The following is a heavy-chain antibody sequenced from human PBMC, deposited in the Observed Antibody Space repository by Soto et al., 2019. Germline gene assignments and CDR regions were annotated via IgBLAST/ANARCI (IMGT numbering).Heavy chain of an antibody. CDR1: GGSISSGDYF. V-gene: IGHV4-30-4*01. J-gene: IGHJ6*02. D-gene: IGHD5-12*01. CDR2: IYYSGST. Sequence: SETLSLTCTVTGGSISSGDYFWSWIRQPPGKGLAWIGYIYYSGSTYYNPSLKSRLTLSVDPSKNQFSLKLSSVTAADTAVYYCARDGHSGYDYVGYYYGMDVWGQGTTVTVSS. CDR3: ARDGHSGYDYVGYYYGMDV.